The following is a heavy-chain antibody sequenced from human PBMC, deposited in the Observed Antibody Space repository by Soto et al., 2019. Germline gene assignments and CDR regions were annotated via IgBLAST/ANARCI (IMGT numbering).Heavy chain of an antibody. CDR3: ARDKHGVVVAATRAHSYSYGMDV. D-gene: IGHD2-15*01. CDR2: IIPIFGTA. V-gene: IGHV1-69*01. J-gene: IGHJ6*02. CDR1: GGTFSSYA. Sequence: QVQLVQSGAEVKKPGSSVKVSCKASGGTFSSYAISWVRQAPGQGLEWMGGIIPIFGTANYAQKFQGRVTITADESTSTAYMELSSLRSEDTAVYYCARDKHGVVVAATRAHSYSYGMDVWGQGTTVTVSS.